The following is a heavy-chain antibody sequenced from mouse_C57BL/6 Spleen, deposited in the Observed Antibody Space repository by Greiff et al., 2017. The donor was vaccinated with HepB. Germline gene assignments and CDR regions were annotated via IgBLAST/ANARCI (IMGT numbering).Heavy chain of an antibody. D-gene: IGHD2-3*01. CDR1: GYTFTDYN. Sequence: DVKLQQSGPELVKPGASVKIPCKASGYTFTDYNMDWVKQSHGKSLEWIGDINPNNGGTIYNQKFKGKATLTVDKSSSTAYMERRSLTSEDTAVYYCARMDGGLLAYWGQGTLVTVSA. J-gene: IGHJ3*01. CDR3: ARMDGGLLAY. V-gene: IGHV1-18*01. CDR2: INPNNGGT.